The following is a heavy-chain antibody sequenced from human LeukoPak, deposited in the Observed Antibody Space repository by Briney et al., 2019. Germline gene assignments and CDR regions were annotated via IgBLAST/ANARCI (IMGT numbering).Heavy chain of an antibody. CDR2: IYYSGST. CDR3: ARPQRLWQPGWFDP. CDR1: GGSISSGDYY. J-gene: IGHJ5*02. D-gene: IGHD1-14*01. V-gene: IGHV4-30-4*01. Sequence: SETLSLTCTVSGGSISSGDYYWSWIRQPPGKGLEWIGYIYYSGSTYYNPSLKSRVTISVDTSKNQFSLKLSSVTAADTAVYYCARPQRLWQPGWFDPWGQGTLVTVSS.